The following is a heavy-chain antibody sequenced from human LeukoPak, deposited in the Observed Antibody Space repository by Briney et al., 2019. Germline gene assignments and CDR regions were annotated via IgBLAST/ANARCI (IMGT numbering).Heavy chain of an antibody. V-gene: IGHV3-33*01. J-gene: IGHJ4*02. CDR2: IWYDGINE. CDR1: GFTFSSSG. Sequence: PGGSLRLSCAASGFTFSSSGMHWVRQAPGKGLEWVALIWYDGINEYYADSVKGRFTISRDDSKNTLYLQMNSLRAEDTAVYSCARASGPFDYWGQGTLVTVSS. D-gene: IGHD3-10*01. CDR3: ARASGPFDY.